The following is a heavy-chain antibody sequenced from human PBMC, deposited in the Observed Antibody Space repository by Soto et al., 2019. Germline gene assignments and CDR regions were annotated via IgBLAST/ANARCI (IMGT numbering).Heavy chain of an antibody. CDR3: ARDYSGSGSYAPWFDP. J-gene: IGHJ5*02. V-gene: IGHV3-66*01. Sequence: GGLVQPGGSLRLSCEASRSTVTNNYMSWVRQAPGKGLEWVSTIYVTGNTYYADSVKGRFTISRDSSRNTVYLQMNSLRAEDTALYFCARDYSGSGSYAPWFDPWGQVTLVAVSS. CDR2: IYVTGNT. D-gene: IGHD3-10*01. CDR1: RSTVTNNY.